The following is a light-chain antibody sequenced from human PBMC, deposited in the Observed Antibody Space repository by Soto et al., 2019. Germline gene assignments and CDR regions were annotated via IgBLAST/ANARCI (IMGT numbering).Light chain of an antibody. V-gene: IGLV2-11*01. CDR1: SSDVGGHNY. J-gene: IGLJ2*01. CDR2: DVA. CDR3: CSFAGTYTLV. Sequence: QSAPTQPRSVSGSPGQSVTISCSGTSSDVGGHNYVSWYQQHPGKAPKLMIYDVAKRPSGVPDRFSASKSGNTASLTISGLQAEDEADYYCCSFAGTYTLVFGGGTKVTVL.